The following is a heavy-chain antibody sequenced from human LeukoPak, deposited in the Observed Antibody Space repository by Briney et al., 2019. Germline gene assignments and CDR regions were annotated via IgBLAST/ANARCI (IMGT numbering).Heavy chain of an antibody. J-gene: IGHJ4*02. CDR2: IRQDGSEK. CDR1: GFTFSTYW. Sequence: GGSLRLSCAASGFTFSTYWMSWVRRAPGKGLEWVANIRQDGSEKYYVDSVKGRFTISRDNAKNSLYLQMNSLRAEDTAVYYCARDGGSAMPFDYWGQGTLVTVSS. D-gene: IGHD2-2*01. V-gene: IGHV3-7*01. CDR3: ARDGGSAMPFDY.